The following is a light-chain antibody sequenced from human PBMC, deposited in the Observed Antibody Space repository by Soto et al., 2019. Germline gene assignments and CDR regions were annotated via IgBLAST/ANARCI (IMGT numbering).Light chain of an antibody. V-gene: IGLV2-14*01. Sequence: QSALTQPRSVSGSPGQSVTISCTGTSSDVGGYNYVSWYLQHPGKAPKVMIYEVSNRPSGVSNRFSGSKSGNTASLTISGLQADDEADYYCSSYTSSSPYVFGTGTKVTVL. CDR3: SSYTSSSPYV. CDR1: SSDVGGYNY. J-gene: IGLJ1*01. CDR2: EVS.